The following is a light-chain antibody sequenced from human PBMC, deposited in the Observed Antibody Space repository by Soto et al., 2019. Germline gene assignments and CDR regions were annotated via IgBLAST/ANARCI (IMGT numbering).Light chain of an antibody. J-gene: IGLJ3*02. V-gene: IGLV1-40*01. CDR3: QSYDSSLSGWV. Sequence: QSVLTQPPSVSGAPGQRVTISCTGSSSNIGAGYDVHWYQQLPGTAPKLLIYGNSNRPSGVPDRFSGSKSGTSASLAITGXXXEXXXXYYCQSYDSSLSGWVFGGGTQLTVL. CDR1: SSNIGAGYD. CDR2: GNS.